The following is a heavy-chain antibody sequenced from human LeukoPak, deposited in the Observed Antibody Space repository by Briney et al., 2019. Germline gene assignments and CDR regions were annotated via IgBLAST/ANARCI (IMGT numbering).Heavy chain of an antibody. CDR2: IFYSGST. CDR1: GGSISTYY. Sequence: SETLSLTCTVSGGSISTYYWSWIRQPPGKGLQWIGHIFYSGSTNYNPSLKSRVTISVDTSKNQFSLKLSSVTAADTAVYYCARGRWATVTLWGQGTLVTVSS. D-gene: IGHD4-17*01. CDR3: ARGRWATVTL. V-gene: IGHV4-59*01. J-gene: IGHJ4*02.